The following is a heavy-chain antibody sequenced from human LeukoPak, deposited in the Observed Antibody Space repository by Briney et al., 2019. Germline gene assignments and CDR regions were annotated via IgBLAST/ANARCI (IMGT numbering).Heavy chain of an antibody. CDR2: ISGSGGST. CDR1: GFTFSSYA. D-gene: IGHD3-3*01. V-gene: IGHV3-23*01. J-gene: IGHJ4*02. CDR3: AKDFLSGYYNSLLSFDY. Sequence: GGSLRLSCAASGFTFSSYAMSWVRQAPGKGLEWVSAISGSGGSTYYADSVKGRFTISRDNSKNTLYLQMNSLRAEDTAVYYCAKDFLSGYYNSLLSFDYWGQGTLVTVSS.